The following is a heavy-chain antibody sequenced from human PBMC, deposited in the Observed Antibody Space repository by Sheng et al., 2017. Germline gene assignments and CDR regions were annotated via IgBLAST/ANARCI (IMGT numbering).Heavy chain of an antibody. J-gene: IGHJ4*02. CDR2: INHSGST. Sequence: QVQLQQWGAGLLKPSETLSLTCAVYGGSFSGYYWSWIRQPPGKELEWIGEINHSGSTHYNPSLKSRVSISVDTSKNQFSLKLSSVTAADTAVYYCARTESTGEGDYWGQGTLVTVSS. D-gene: IGHD7-27*01. CDR1: GGSFSGYY. V-gene: IGHV4-34*01. CDR3: ARTESTGEGDY.